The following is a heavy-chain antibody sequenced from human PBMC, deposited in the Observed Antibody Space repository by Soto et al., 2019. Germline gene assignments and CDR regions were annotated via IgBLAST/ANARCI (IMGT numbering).Heavy chain of an antibody. CDR2: IYDSGNT. CDR3: ASAYYYGLGRGRSMDV. Sequence: QVQLQESGPGLVKPSETLSLTCTVSGDSVSSGSYYWSWIRQPPGKGLEWIGYIYDSGNTNYSPSPKRRSTISVDTAKKKLSLKPSSVAAADTAVYYCASAYYYGLGRGRSMDVWGQGTSVTVSS. V-gene: IGHV4-61*01. CDR1: GDSVSSGSYY. J-gene: IGHJ6*02. D-gene: IGHD3-10*01.